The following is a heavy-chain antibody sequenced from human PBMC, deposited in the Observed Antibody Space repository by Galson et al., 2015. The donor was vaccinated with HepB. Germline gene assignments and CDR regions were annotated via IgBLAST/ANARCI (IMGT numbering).Heavy chain of an antibody. CDR3: VRESRRANVTFDL. CDR1: GFIFSRHG. Sequence: SLRLSCAASGFIFSRHGMHWVRQAPGKGLECVAIISHDGSNQLYADSVKGRFTITRDNSKNTLYLQMNSLRAEDTAVYYCVRESRRANVTFDLWGRGTLVTVSS. CDR2: ISHDGSNQ. V-gene: IGHV3-33*01. D-gene: IGHD2-8*01. J-gene: IGHJ4*02.